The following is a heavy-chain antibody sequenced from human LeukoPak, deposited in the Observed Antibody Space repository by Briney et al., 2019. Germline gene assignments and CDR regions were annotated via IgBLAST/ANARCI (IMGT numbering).Heavy chain of an antibody. CDR1: GGSISSSSYY. CDR3: ARLYSSTGNHDY. J-gene: IGHJ4*02. Sequence: SETLSLTCTVTGGSISSSSYYWGWIRQPPGKGLKWIGNIYYTGSTYYSPSLKSRVTISVDTSKNQFSLKLSSVTAADTAVYYCARLYSSTGNHDYWGQGTLVTVSS. V-gene: IGHV4-39*01. D-gene: IGHD1-14*01. CDR2: IYYTGST.